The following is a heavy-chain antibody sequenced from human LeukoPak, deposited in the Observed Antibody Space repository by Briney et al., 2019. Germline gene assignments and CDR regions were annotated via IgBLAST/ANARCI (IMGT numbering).Heavy chain of an antibody. Sequence: GGSLRLSCAASGFTFSSYAMSWVRQAPGKGLEWVSAISGSGGSTYYADSVKGRFTIPRDNSKNTLYLQMNSLRAEDTAVYYCAKWGPMVVAANSGGYYFDYWGQGTLVTVSS. CDR2: ISGSGGST. CDR3: AKWGPMVVAANSGGYYFDY. V-gene: IGHV3-23*01. D-gene: IGHD2-15*01. CDR1: GFTFSSYA. J-gene: IGHJ4*02.